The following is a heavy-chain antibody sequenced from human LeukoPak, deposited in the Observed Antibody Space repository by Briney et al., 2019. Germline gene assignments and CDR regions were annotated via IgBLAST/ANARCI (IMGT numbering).Heavy chain of an antibody. CDR3: ARLCYYDSRGYWYYFDY. V-gene: IGHV4-31*03. CDR2: IYYSGST. J-gene: IGHJ4*02. Sequence: PSETLPLTCTVSGGSISSGGYYWSWIRQHPGKGLEWIGYIYYSGSTYYNPSLKSRVTISVDTSKNQFSLKLSSVTAADTAVYYCARLCYYDSRGYWYYFDYWGQGTLVTVPS. CDR1: GGSISSGGYY. D-gene: IGHD3-22*01.